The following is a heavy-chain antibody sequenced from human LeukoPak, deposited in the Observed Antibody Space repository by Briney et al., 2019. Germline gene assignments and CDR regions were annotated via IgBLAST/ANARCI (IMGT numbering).Heavy chain of an antibody. D-gene: IGHD4-17*01. CDR1: GFTFSSYA. V-gene: IGHV4-4*02. J-gene: IGHJ4*02. CDR3: ASSALDYGDYFDY. CDR2: IHPSGST. Sequence: TGGSLRLSCAASGFTFSSYAMSWVRQPPGKGLEWIGEIHPSGSTYYNPSLKSRVTISVDTSKNQFSLKLSSVTAADTAVYYCASSALDYGDYFDYWGQGTLVTVSS.